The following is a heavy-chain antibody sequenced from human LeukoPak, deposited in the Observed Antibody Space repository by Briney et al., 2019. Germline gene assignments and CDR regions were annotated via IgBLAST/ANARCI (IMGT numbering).Heavy chain of an antibody. Sequence: GASVKVSRKASGYTFTSYDINWVRQGPGQGLEWMGWMNPNSGNTGYAQKFQGRVTITRNPSISTAYMELSSLRSEDTAVYYCAHYELKGWFDPWGQGTLVTVSS. D-gene: IGHD3-3*01. CDR2: MNPNSGNT. CDR1: GYTFTSYD. CDR3: AHYELKGWFDP. V-gene: IGHV1-8*01. J-gene: IGHJ5*02.